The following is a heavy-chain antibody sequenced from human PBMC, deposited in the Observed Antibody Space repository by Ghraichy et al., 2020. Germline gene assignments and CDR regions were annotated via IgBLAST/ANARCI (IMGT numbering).Heavy chain of an antibody. CDR2: ISGSGGST. V-gene: IGHV3-23*01. D-gene: IGHD4-17*01. Sequence: GESLNISCAASGFTFSSYAMSWVRQAPGKGLEWVSAISGSGGSTYYADSVKGRFTISRDNSKNTLYLQMNSLRAEDTAVYYCAKPGDYGDYVFDYWGQGTLVTVSS. J-gene: IGHJ4*02. CDR3: AKPGDYGDYVFDY. CDR1: GFTFSSYA.